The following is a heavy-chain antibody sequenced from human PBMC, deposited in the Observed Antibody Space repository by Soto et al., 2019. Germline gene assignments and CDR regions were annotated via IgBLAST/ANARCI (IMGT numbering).Heavy chain of an antibody. J-gene: IGHJ4*02. D-gene: IGHD1-26*01. Sequence: EAQLLESGGGLTQPGGSLRLSCSASGFTFVTYAISWVRQAPGKGLGWVASISASGATPDYADSVKGRFTISRDASKNMVHLQMNNVRVEDTALYYCAKVNFRGELPHDHYFDYCGQGTLVTVSS. V-gene: IGHV3-23*01. CDR3: AKVNFRGELPHDHYFDY. CDR2: ISASGATP. CDR1: GFTFVTYA.